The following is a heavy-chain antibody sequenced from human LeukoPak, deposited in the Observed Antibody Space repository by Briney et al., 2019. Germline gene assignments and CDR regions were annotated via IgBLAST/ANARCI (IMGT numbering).Heavy chain of an antibody. CDR2: IYYSGST. D-gene: IGHD3-22*01. CDR3: ARERDHYDSSGYY. CDR1: GGSISSGGYY. V-gene: IGHV4-31*03. Sequence: PSETLSLTCTVSGGSISSGGYYWSWIRQHPGKGLEWIGYIYYSGSTYYNPSLKSRVTISVDTSKNQFSLKLSSVTAADTAVYYCARERDHYDSSGYYWGQGTLVTVSS. J-gene: IGHJ4*02.